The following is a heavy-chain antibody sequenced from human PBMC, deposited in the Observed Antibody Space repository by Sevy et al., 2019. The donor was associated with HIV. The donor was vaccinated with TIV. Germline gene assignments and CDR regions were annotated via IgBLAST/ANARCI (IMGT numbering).Heavy chain of an antibody. D-gene: IGHD1-1*01. J-gene: IGHJ6*02. CDR2: IYPGDSDT. CDR1: GYTFTDYW. V-gene: IGHV5-51*01. Sequence: GESLKISCKGSGYTFTDYWIVWVRQMPGKGLEWVGIIYPGDSDTRDSPSFQGHVTISADKSITTAYLQCNSLKASDTAMYYCAKGARGTLPAYYYYGMDVWGQGTTVTDSS. CDR3: AKGARGTLPAYYYYGMDV.